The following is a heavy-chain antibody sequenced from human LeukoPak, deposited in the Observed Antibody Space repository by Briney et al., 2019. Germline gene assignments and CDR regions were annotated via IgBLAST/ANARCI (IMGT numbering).Heavy chain of an antibody. V-gene: IGHV1-8*03. CDR1: GYTFTSYG. Sequence: ASVKVSCKASGYTFTSYGINWVRQATGQGLEWMGWMNPNSGNTGYAQKFQGRVTITRNTSISTAYMELSSLRSEDTAVYYCARGTFNNWFDPWGQGTLVTVSS. D-gene: IGHD2/OR15-2a*01. CDR2: MNPNSGNT. J-gene: IGHJ5*02. CDR3: ARGTFNNWFDP.